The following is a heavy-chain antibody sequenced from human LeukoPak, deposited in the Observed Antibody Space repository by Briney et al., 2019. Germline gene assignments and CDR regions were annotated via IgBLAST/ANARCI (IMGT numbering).Heavy chain of an antibody. D-gene: IGHD5-24*01. CDR3: ARDRYGDGFASFDY. J-gene: IGHJ4*02. CDR1: GYTFTGSY. CDR2: INPDSGGT. V-gene: IGHV1-2*02. Sequence: GASVKVSCKASGYTFTGSYMHWVRQAPGQGLEWMGWINPDSGGTDSAQKFRGRVTMTRDTSISAAYMEVSRLTSDDTAVYYCARDRYGDGFASFDYWGQGTLVTVSS.